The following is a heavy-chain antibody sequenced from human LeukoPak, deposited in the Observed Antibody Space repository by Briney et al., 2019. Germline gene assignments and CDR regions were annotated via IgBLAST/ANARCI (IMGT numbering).Heavy chain of an antibody. Sequence: GGSLRLSCAASGFTFSSYWMHWVRQAPGKGLVWVSRINSDGSSTSYADSVKGRFTISRDNSKNTLYLQMNSLRAEDTAVYYCARGQLLYAVFDYSNYSGRQSFDYWGQGTLVTVSS. J-gene: IGHJ4*02. CDR3: ARGQLLYAVFDYSNYSGRQSFDY. CDR1: GFTFSSYW. D-gene: IGHD4-11*01. V-gene: IGHV3-74*01. CDR2: INSDGSST.